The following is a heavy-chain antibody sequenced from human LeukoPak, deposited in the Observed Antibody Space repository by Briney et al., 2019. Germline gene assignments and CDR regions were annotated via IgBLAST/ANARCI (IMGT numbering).Heavy chain of an antibody. CDR1: GYTFTSYY. V-gene: IGHV1-46*01. Sequence: ASVKVSCKASGYTFTSYYVHWVRQAPGQGLEWMGIINPSGGSTSYAQKFQGRVTMTRDTSTSTVYMELSSLRSEDTAVYYCARDPSYDSSGYYLFDYWGQGTLVTVSS. J-gene: IGHJ4*02. CDR3: ARDPSYDSSGYYLFDY. CDR2: INPSGGST. D-gene: IGHD3-22*01.